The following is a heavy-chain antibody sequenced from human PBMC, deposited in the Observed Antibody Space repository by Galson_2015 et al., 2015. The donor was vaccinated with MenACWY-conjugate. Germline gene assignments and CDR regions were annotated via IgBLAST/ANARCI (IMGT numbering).Heavy chain of an antibody. V-gene: IGHV3-48*04. CDR2: MSNGGETI. Sequence: SLRLSCAASGFTFTIYSLSWVRQAPGKGLEWISYMSNGGETIYYADSVRGRFTISRDNTKNSVYLQMHSLRAEDTSVYYCTRDRGYCTGGRCYRYFDFWAREPWSPSPQ. CDR3: TRDRGYCTGGRCYRYFDF. J-gene: IGHJ4*02. D-gene: IGHD2-15*01. CDR1: GFTFTIYS.